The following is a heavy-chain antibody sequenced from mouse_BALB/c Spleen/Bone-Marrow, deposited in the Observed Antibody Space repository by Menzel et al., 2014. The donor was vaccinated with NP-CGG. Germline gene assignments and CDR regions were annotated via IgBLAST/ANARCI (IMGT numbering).Heavy chain of an antibody. CDR3: ARLDGFAY. Sequence: DVQLQESGPGLVKPSQSLSLTCSVTGYPITSGYYWNWIRQFPGNKLEWMGYISYDGSNNYNPSLKNRISITRDTSKNQFFLKLNSVTTEDTATYYCARLDGFAYWGQGTLVTVSA. V-gene: IGHV3-6*02. J-gene: IGHJ3*01. CDR2: ISYDGSN. CDR1: GYPITSGYY.